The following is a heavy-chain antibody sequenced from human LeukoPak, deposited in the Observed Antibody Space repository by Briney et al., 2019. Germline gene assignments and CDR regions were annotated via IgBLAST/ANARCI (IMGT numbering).Heavy chain of an antibody. CDR1: GGSISTYY. CDR2: IYYSGTT. CDR3: AGGGDSSSWYVY. D-gene: IGHD6-13*01. V-gene: IGHV4-59*01. J-gene: IGHJ4*02. Sequence: SETLSLTCTVSGGSISTYYWSWIRQPPGEGLEWIGSIYYSGTTHSNPSLKSRATISVDTSKNHLSLKVNSVTAADTAVYYRAGGGDSSSWYVYWGQGTLVTVSS.